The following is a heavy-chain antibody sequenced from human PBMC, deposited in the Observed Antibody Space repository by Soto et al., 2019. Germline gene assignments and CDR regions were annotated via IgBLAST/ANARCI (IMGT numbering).Heavy chain of an antibody. J-gene: IGHJ6*02. CDR1: GFTFSSYS. CDR3: ARDHSWGSGYDYYYYYGMDV. CDR2: ISSSSTI. V-gene: IGHV3-48*02. D-gene: IGHD5-12*01. Sequence: GESLKISCAASGFTFSSYSMNWVRQAPGKGLEWVSYISSSSTIYYADSVKGRFTISRDNAKNSLYLQMNSLRDEDTAVYYCARDHSWGSGYDYYYYYGMDVWGQGTTVTVSS.